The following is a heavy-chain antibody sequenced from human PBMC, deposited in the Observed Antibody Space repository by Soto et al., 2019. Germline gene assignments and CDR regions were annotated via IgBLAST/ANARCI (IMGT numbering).Heavy chain of an antibody. CDR1: GFTFSNYA. J-gene: IGHJ4*02. Sequence: EVQLLESGGDLAQPGGSLRLICAASGFTFSNYAMPWVRQSPGKGLEWVSTITSAGSTFYEDTVKGRFTISRDNSKSTLYLQMNSLGAEDTAVYYCAKTDKFHSQSSGWANRFDSWGQGTLVTVSS. V-gene: IGHV3-23*01. CDR3: AKTDKFHSQSSGWANRFDS. D-gene: IGHD6-19*01. CDR2: ITSAGST.